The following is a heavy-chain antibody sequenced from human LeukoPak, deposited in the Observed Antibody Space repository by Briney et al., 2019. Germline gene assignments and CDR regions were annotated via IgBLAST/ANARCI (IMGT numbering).Heavy chain of an antibody. V-gene: IGHV3-74*01. CDR1: GFTFSTSL. D-gene: IGHD3-9*01. J-gene: IGHJ4*02. CDR2: MNSDGSST. CDR3: ARDMTGPVDY. Sequence: GGSLRLSCAASGFTFSTSLMHWVRQAPGKALVWVSRMNSDGSSTNYADSVKGRFTISRDNAKNTLYLQMNSLRDEDTAVYYCARDMTGPVDYWGQGTLVTVSP.